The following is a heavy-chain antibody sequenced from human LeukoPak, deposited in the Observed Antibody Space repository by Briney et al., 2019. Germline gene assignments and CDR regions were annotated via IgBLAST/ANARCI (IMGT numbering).Heavy chain of an antibody. CDR3: ASTGYDYYYYGMDV. J-gene: IGHJ6*02. Sequence: GASVNVSCMASGGTFSSYAISWVRQAPGQGLEWVGGIIPIFGTANYAQKFQGRVTITADESTSTAYMELSSLRSEDTAVYYCASTGYDYYYYGMDVWGQGTTVTVSS. CDR2: IIPIFGTA. V-gene: IGHV1-69*13. CDR1: GGTFSSYA. D-gene: IGHD5-12*01.